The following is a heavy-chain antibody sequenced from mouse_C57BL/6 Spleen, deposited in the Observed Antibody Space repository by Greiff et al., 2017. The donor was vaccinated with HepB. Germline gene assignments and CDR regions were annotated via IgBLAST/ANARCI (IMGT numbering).Heavy chain of an antibody. D-gene: IGHD1-1*01. Sequence: VQLQQSGAELVRPGASVKLSCKASGYTFTDYYINWVKQRPGQGLEWIARIYPGSGNTYYNEKFKGKATLTAEKSSSTAYMQLSSLTSEDSAVYFCARGPYYGSSYDYFDYGGQGTTLTVSS. CDR3: ARGPYYGSSYDYFDY. CDR2: IYPGSGNT. CDR1: GYTFTDYY. J-gene: IGHJ2*01. V-gene: IGHV1-76*01.